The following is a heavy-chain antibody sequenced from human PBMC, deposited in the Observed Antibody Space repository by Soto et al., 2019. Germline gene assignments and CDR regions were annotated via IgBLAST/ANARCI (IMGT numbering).Heavy chain of an antibody. CDR3: ATQYYDILTGYYGTFDY. V-gene: IGHV1-3*04. CDR1: GYTFTSYA. CDR2: INTGNGNT. J-gene: IGHJ4*02. D-gene: IGHD3-9*01. Sequence: GASVKVSCKASGYTFTSYAMHWVRQAPGQSLEWMGWINTGNGNTKYSQKFQGRVTITRDTSASTVYMELSSLRSEDTAVYYCATQYYDILTGYYGTFDYWGQGTLVTVSS.